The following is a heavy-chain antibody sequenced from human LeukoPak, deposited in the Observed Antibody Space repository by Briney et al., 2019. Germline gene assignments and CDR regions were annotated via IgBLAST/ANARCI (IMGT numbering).Heavy chain of an antibody. V-gene: IGHV1-58*01. CDR3: AATSTVTTGGSYYGMDV. J-gene: IGHJ6*02. CDR2: IVVASGHT. Sequence: GASVKVSRKASGFTFATSAVQWVRQARGQRLEWIGWIVVASGHTNYAQRIHERITITRDMSTSTAHMELSSLRSEDTAVYYCAATSTVTTGGSYYGMDVWGQGTTVTVSS. CDR1: GFTFATSA. D-gene: IGHD4-17*01.